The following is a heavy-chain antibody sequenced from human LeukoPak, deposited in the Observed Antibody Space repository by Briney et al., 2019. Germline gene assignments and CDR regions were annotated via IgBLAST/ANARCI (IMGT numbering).Heavy chain of an antibody. CDR1: GGSISNSHYY. CDR3: ARGGTEAAGRVYFDY. V-gene: IGHV4-39*01. Sequence: SETLSLTCTVSGGSISNSHYYWGWFRQPPGKGLEWIESIYFSGKSYYNPSLKSRVIISLDTSKNQFSLKLSSVTAADTAVYYCARGGTEAAGRVYFDYWGQGTLVTVSS. J-gene: IGHJ4*02. CDR2: IYFSGKS. D-gene: IGHD6-13*01.